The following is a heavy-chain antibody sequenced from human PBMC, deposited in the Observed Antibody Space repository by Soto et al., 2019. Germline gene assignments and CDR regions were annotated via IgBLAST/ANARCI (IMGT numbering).Heavy chain of an antibody. V-gene: IGHV4-59*01. CDR3: ARVSMYYYGMDV. CDR2: IYYSGST. J-gene: IGHJ6*02. CDR1: GGSISSSS. D-gene: IGHD2-8*01. Sequence: QVQLQESGPGLVKPSETLSLTCTVSGGSISSSSWSWIRQPPGKGLEWIGYIYYSGSTNYNPSLKSRVTISVDTSKNQFSLKLSSVTAADTAVYYCARVSMYYYGMDVWGQGTTVTVSS.